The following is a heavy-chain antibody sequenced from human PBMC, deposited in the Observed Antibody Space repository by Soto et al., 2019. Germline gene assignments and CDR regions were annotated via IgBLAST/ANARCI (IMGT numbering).Heavy chain of an antibody. D-gene: IGHD3-10*01. J-gene: IGHJ4*02. V-gene: IGHV1-69*04. CDR3: ATSYGSGYRAFDY. Sequence: QVQLVQSGAEVKRPGSSVKVSCKASGDTFNFHSINWGRQAPGLGLEGMGRVNPMLGMSNYAQRFQGRVTRTADKSRSTVYMERSGLSSEVTAIYYCATSYGSGYRAFDYWGQGALVTVSS. CDR1: GDTFNFHS. CDR2: VNPMLGMS.